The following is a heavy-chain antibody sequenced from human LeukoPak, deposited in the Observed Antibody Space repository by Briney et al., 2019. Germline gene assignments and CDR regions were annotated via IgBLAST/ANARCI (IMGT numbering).Heavy chain of an antibody. CDR3: AQVYGSGSFDI. V-gene: IGHV2-5*01. J-gene: IGHJ3*02. CDR1: GFTFTSRGVG. D-gene: IGHD3-10*01. Sequence: ESGPTLVKPTQTLTLTCTFSGFTFTSRGVGVGWIRQPPGKALEWLALIWWNDDKRYSPTLKGRLTITPDTSQNQVVLKMTNMDPVDTATYYCAQVYGSGSFDIWGQGTMVTVSA. CDR2: IWWNDDK.